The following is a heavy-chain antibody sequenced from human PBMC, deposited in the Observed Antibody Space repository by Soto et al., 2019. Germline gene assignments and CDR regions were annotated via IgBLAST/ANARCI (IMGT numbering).Heavy chain of an antibody. D-gene: IGHD6-6*01. CDR3: ARSSIAARRYYYYGMDV. J-gene: IGHJ6*02. CDR1: GYSFTSYW. Sequence: GESLKISCKGSGYSFTSYWIGWVRQMPGKGLEWMGIIYPGDSDTRYSPSFQGQVTISADKPISTAYLQWSSLKASDTAMYYCARSSIAARRYYYYGMDVWGQGTTVTVSS. CDR2: IYPGDSDT. V-gene: IGHV5-51*04.